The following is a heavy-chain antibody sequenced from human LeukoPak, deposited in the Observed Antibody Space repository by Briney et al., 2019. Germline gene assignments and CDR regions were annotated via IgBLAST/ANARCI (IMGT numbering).Heavy chain of an antibody. Sequence: SETLSLTCTVSGGSISSSYYYWGWIRQPPGKGLEWIGSIYYSGSTYYNPSLKSRVTISVDTSKNQFSLKLSSVTAADTAVYYCASGEEWELYYFDYWGQGTLVTVSS. CDR1: GGSISSSYYY. D-gene: IGHD1-26*01. J-gene: IGHJ4*02. V-gene: IGHV4-39*01. CDR3: ASGEEWELYYFDY. CDR2: IYYSGST.